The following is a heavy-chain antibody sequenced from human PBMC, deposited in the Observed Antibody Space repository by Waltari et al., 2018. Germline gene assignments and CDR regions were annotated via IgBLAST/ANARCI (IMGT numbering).Heavy chain of an antibody. D-gene: IGHD2-2*01. CDR2: IYYTGTT. CDR3: VRHDCSSATCSSNWFDP. V-gene: IGHV4-39*01. Sequence: QLHLQESGPGLVKPSETLSLTCTVSGASISSTYWGRIRQPPGKGVEWIGSIYYTGTTYYNPSLKGRGSISIDTSKIQFSLRVNSVTAADTAVYYCVRHDCSSATCSSNWFDPWGQGTLVTISS. CDR1: GASISSTY. J-gene: IGHJ5*02.